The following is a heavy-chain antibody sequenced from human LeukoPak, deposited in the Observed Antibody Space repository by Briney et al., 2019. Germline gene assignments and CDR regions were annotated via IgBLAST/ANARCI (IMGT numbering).Heavy chain of an antibody. CDR1: GFTFSSYG. V-gene: IGHV3-48*04. Sequence: GGSLRLSCAASGFTFSSYGMHWVRLAPGKGLEWISYISITGNSIYYADSVKGRFTVSRDSAKNSLYLQMNSLRAEDTAVYYCARGPYSSNWYVDYWGQGTLVTVAS. CDR3: ARGPYSSNWYVDY. CDR2: ISITGNSI. D-gene: IGHD6-13*01. J-gene: IGHJ4*02.